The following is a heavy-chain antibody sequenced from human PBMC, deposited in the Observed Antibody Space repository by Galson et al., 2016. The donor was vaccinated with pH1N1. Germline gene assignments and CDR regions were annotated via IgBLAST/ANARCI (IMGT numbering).Heavy chain of an antibody. J-gene: IGHJ4*02. Sequence: SLRLSCAASGFTFSNDAMSWVRQAPGKRLEWVSTVGRSGHNTHYTDSVRGRFTISRDNSRNTLYLQMNSLRAEDTAVYFCTKDTDEIVGSPSNWGQGALVTVSS. D-gene: IGHD1-26*01. CDR3: TKDTDEIVGSPSN. V-gene: IGHV3-23*01. CDR2: VGRSGHNT. CDR1: GFTFSNDA.